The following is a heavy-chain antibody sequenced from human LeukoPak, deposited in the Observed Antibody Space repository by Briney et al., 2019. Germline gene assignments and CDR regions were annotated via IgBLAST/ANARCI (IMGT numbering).Heavy chain of an antibody. J-gene: IGHJ4*02. CDR1: GYTFTNYD. CDR2: MNPNSGNT. CDR3: ARNRGYSYGPYDY. D-gene: IGHD5-18*01. V-gene: IGHV1-8*01. Sequence: ASVKVSCKASGYTFTNYDINWVRQATGQGLEWMGWMNPNSGNTGYAQKFQGRVTMTRNTSINTAYMELSSLRSEDTAVYYCARNRGYSYGPYDYWGQGTLVTVSS.